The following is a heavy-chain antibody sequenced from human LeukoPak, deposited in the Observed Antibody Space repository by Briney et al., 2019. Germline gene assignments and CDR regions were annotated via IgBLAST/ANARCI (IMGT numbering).Heavy chain of an antibody. Sequence: PGGSLRLSCAASGFTFSSYSMNWVRQAPGKGLEWVSAISGSGGSTYYADSVKGRFTISRDNSKNTLYLQMNSLGAEDTAVYYCAPNPYSSSSELAWGQGTLVTVSS. J-gene: IGHJ4*02. V-gene: IGHV3-23*01. CDR3: APNPYSSSSELA. CDR1: GFTFSSYS. CDR2: ISGSGGST. D-gene: IGHD6-6*01.